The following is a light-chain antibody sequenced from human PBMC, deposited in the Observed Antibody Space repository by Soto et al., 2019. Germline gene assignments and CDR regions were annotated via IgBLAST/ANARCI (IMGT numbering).Light chain of an antibody. CDR2: DAS. Sequence: EIVLTQSPGSLSLSPGERATLSCRASQSVNFYLAWYQQKPGQAPRLLISDASSRATDVPDRFSGSGSGTDFSLTISRLEPEDFAVYYCQQYGSSVSFGQGTRLEIK. CDR1: QSVNFY. V-gene: IGKV3-20*01. CDR3: QQYGSSVS. J-gene: IGKJ5*01.